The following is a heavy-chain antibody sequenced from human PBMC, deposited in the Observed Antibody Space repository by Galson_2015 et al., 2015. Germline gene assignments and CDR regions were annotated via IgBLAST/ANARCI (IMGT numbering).Heavy chain of an antibody. V-gene: IGHV4-59*01. CDR3: ARDRAMAARPVWYFDL. CDR1: GGSISSSY. Sequence: TLSLTCTVSGGSISSSYWSWIRQPPGKGLEWIAYIYYSGRTNYNPSLKSRVTISVDTSKNQISLQLSSVTAADTAVYYCARDRAMAARPVWYFDLWGRGTLVTVSS. D-gene: IGHD6-6*01. CDR2: IYYSGRT. J-gene: IGHJ2*01.